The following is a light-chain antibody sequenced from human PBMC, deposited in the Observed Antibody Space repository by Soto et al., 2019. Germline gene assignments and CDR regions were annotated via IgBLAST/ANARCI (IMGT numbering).Light chain of an antibody. J-gene: IGKJ1*01. V-gene: IGKV1-39*01. CDR1: QSISTY. CDR3: HQSYSTPQT. Sequence: DIQMTQSPSSLSASVGDSVTITCRASQSISTYLNWYQQKPGKAPNLLIYATSSLQSGVPSRFSGRASGTDFTLTISSLQPEDFATYYCHQSYSTPQTFGQGTKVEIK. CDR2: ATS.